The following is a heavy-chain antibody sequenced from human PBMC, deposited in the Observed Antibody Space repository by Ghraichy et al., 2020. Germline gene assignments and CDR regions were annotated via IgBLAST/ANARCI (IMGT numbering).Heavy chain of an antibody. Sequence: SCAASGFTFSRYWMSWVRQAPGKGLEWVANIKQDGSEKNYVDSVKGRFTISRDNAKNSLYLQMNSLRAEDTAVYYCARVLLYVGPFDYWGQGTLVTVSS. J-gene: IGHJ4*02. CDR2: IKQDGSEK. V-gene: IGHV3-7*03. D-gene: IGHD2-15*01. CDR1: GFTFSRYW. CDR3: ARVLLYVGPFDY.